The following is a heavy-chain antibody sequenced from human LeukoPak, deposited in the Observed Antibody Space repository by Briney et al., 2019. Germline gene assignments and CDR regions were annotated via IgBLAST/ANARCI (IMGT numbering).Heavy chain of an antibody. V-gene: IGHV1-69*05. CDR1: GGTFSSYA. CDR2: IIPIFGTA. Sequence: ASVKVSGKASGGTFSSYAISWVRQAPGQGLEWMGGIIPIFGTANYAQKFQGRVTITTDESTSTAYMELSSLRSEDTAVYYCAREVGSSSGSGWFDPWGQGTLVTVSS. D-gene: IGHD6-6*01. J-gene: IGHJ5*02. CDR3: AREVGSSSGSGWFDP.